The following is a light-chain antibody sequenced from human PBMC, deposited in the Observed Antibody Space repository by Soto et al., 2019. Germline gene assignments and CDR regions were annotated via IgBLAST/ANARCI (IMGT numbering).Light chain of an antibody. Sequence: EIVMTLSPATLSVSPGERATLSCRASQSVSSNLAWYQQKPGQAPRLLIYGASTRATGIPARFSGSGSGTEFTLTISSLQSEDFTVYYCQQYNNWPLPFCGVAKVDIK. CDR1: QSVSSN. CDR2: GAS. CDR3: QQYNNWPLP. J-gene: IGKJ4*01. V-gene: IGKV3-15*01.